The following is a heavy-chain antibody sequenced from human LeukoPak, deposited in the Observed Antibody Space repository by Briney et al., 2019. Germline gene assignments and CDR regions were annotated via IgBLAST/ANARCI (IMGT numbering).Heavy chain of an antibody. D-gene: IGHD3-10*01. CDR3: ARVSVPYYYYYMDV. CDR2: IIPIFGTA. J-gene: IGHJ6*03. CDR1: GGTFSSYA. V-gene: IGHV1-69*06. Sequence: GASVKVSCKASGGTFSSYAISWVRQAPGQGLEWMGGIIPIFGTANYAQKFQGRVTITADKSTSTAYMELSSLRSEDTAVYYCARVSVPYYYYYMDVWGKGTTVTVSS.